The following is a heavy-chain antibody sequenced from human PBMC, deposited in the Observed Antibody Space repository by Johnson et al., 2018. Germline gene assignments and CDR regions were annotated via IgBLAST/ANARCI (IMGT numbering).Heavy chain of an antibody. Sequence: VQLVESGGGLVQPGRSLRLSCTASGFTFGDYAMSWFRQAPGKGLEWVGCIRSKAYGGTTEYAASVKGTFTISRDDSKSIAYLQMNSLKTEDTAVYHCTRKASGAVLFDAFDVWGQGTMVTVSS. V-gene: IGHV3-49*03. CDR1: GFTFGDYA. CDR2: IRSKAYGGTT. CDR3: TRKASGAVLFDAFDV. J-gene: IGHJ3*01. D-gene: IGHD7-27*01.